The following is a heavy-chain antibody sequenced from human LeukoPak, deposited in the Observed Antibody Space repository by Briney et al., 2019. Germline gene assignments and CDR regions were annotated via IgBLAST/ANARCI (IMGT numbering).Heavy chain of an antibody. CDR3: ARETNLIYSSSWFDY. D-gene: IGHD6-13*01. Sequence: SETLSLTRTVSGGSISSGGYYWSWIRQHPGKGLEWIGYIYYSGSTYYNPSLKSRVTISVDTSKNQSSLKLSSVTAADTAVYYCARETNLIYSSSWFDYWGQGTLVTVSS. J-gene: IGHJ4*02. CDR1: GGSISSGGYY. V-gene: IGHV4-31*03. CDR2: IYYSGST.